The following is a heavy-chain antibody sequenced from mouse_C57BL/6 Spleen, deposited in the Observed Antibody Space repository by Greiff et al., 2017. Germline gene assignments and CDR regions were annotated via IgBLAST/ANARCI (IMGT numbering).Heavy chain of an antibody. CDR2: IHPSDSDT. D-gene: IGHD2-4*01. J-gene: IGHJ3*01. Sequence: QVQLQQPGAELVKPGASVKVSCKASGYTFTSYWMHWVKQRPGQGLEWIGRIHPSDSDTNYNQKFKGKATLTVDKSSSTAYMQLSSLTSEDSAVNYRARGHYDYDLLWAYWGQGTLVTVSA. CDR3: ARGHYDYDLLWAY. V-gene: IGHV1-74*01. CDR1: GYTFTSYW.